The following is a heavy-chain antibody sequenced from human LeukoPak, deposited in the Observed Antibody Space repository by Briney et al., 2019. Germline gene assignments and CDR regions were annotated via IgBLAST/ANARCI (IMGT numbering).Heavy chain of an antibody. D-gene: IGHD3-10*01. Sequence: GRSLRLSCAASGFTFSSYGMHWVRQAPGKGLEWVAVISYDGSNKYYADSVKGRFTISRDNSKNTLYLQMNSLRAEDKAVYYCTKEYYCSGSPYYYYYGMDVWGQGTTVTVSS. CDR3: TKEYYCSGSPYYYYYGMDV. CDR2: ISYDGSNK. CDR1: GFTFSSYG. J-gene: IGHJ6*02. V-gene: IGHV3-30*18.